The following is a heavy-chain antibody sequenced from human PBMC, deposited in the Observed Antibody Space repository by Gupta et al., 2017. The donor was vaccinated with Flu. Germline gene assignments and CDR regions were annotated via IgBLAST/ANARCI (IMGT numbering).Heavy chain of an antibody. Sequence: HWVRQAQGKGLVGISRMKSDGSSATYADSVKGRCTISRDNAKNTLYLQMNSLRAGDTAVYYCARDGAGDCSGGSCYSWLDPWGQGTLVTVSS. D-gene: IGHD2-15*01. CDR2: MKSDGSSA. CDR3: ARDGAGDCSGGSCYSWLDP. J-gene: IGHJ5*02. V-gene: IGHV3-74*01.